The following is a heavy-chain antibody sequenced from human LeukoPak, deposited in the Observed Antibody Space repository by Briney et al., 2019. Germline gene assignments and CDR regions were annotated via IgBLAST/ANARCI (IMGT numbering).Heavy chain of an antibody. V-gene: IGHV1-2*02. CDR1: GYTFTAYY. CDR2: INPNTGDT. D-gene: IGHD1-26*01. Sequence: ASVKVSCKASGYTFTAYYMHWVRQAPGQGPEWMGWINPNTGDTNYAQEFQGRVTMTRDTSITTDYMELSRLGSGDTAVYYCVPTNAWDYFFDYWGQGTLVTVSS. J-gene: IGHJ4*02. CDR3: VPTNAWDYFFDY.